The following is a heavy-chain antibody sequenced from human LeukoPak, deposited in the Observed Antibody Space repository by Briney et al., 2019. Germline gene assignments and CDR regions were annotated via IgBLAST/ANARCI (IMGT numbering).Heavy chain of an antibody. D-gene: IGHD6-13*01. CDR1: GFTFSDYY. CDR3: AKDSIAAVGTEFDY. CDR2: IGSGRTI. Sequence: GGSLRLSCAASGFTFSDYYMSWIRQAPGKGLEWVSYIGSGRTIYYADSVKGRLTISRDNAKNSLYLQTNSLRAEDTAVYYCAKDSIAAVGTEFDYWGQGTLVTVSS. J-gene: IGHJ4*02. V-gene: IGHV3-11*01.